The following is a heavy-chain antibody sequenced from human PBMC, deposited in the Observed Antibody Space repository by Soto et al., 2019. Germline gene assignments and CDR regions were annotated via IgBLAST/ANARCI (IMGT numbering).Heavy chain of an antibody. CDR3: AGGTGWIHDY. CDR1: GFTLSNYW. CDR2: INQDGSAK. D-gene: IGHD5-18*01. J-gene: IGHJ4*02. Sequence: EVKLVESGGGLVQPGGSLRLSCAGSGFTLSNYWMNWVRRSPGKGLEWVGNINQDGSAKYYVESVKGRFTISRDNAKNLGYLQMNSLRDDDTAVYYCAGGTGWIHDYWGQGTLVTVSS. V-gene: IGHV3-7*04.